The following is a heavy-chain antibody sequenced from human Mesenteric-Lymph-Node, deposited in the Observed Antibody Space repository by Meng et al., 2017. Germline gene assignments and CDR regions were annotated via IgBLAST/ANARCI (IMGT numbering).Heavy chain of an antibody. D-gene: IGHD3-10*01. J-gene: IGHJ3*02. CDR3: ARGRVVRGVNDAFDI. V-gene: IGHV1-69*02. CDR1: GGTFSSYT. Sequence: SVKVSCKASGGTFSSYTISWVRQAPGQGLEWMGRIIPILGIANYAQKFQGRVTITADKSTSTAYMELSSLRSEDTAVYYCARGRVVRGVNDAFDIWGQGTMVTVSS. CDR2: IIPILGIA.